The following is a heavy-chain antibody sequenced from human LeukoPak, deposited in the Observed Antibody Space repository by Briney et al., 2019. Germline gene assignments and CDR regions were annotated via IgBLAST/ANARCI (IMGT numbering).Heavy chain of an antibody. D-gene: IGHD5-12*01. J-gene: IGHJ4*02. CDR3: ARGPSGYHNT. CDR2: IRQDESER. CDR1: GFSFSSYW. V-gene: IGHV3-7*01. Sequence: GGSLRLSCEGSGFSFSSYWMTWVRQLPGKGPEWVANIRQDESERYFADSVKGRFTISRDNAKKSVYLHMSSLRAEDTALYYCARGPSGYHNTGGQGTLVTVSS.